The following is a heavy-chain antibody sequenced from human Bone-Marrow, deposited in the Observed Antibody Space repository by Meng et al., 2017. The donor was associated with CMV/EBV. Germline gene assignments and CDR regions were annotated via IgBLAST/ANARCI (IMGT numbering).Heavy chain of an antibody. Sequence: GESLKISCAASGFTSSSYAMHWVRQAPGKGLEWVAVISYDGSNKYYADSVKGRFTISRDNSKNTLYLQMNSLRAEDTAVYYCAKGDTVAKPNWFDPWGQGTRVTVSS. CDR2: ISYDGSNK. CDR3: AKGDTVAKPNWFDP. CDR1: GFTSSSYA. J-gene: IGHJ5*02. V-gene: IGHV3-30*04. D-gene: IGHD4-23*01.